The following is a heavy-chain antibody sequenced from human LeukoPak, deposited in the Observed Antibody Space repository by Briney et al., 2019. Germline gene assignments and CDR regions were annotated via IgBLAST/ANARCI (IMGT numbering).Heavy chain of an antibody. Sequence: SVKVSCKASGGTFSSYAISWVRQAPGQGLEWMGRIIPIFGTANYAQKFQGRVTITTDESRSTAYMELSSLRSEDTAVYYCIYRSSGWHDYWGQGTLVTVSS. CDR3: IYRSSGWHDY. J-gene: IGHJ4*02. D-gene: IGHD6-19*01. V-gene: IGHV1-69*05. CDR1: GGTFSSYA. CDR2: IIPIFGTA.